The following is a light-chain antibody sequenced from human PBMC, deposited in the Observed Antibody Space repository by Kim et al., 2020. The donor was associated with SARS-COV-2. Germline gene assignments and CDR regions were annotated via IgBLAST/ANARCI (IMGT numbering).Light chain of an antibody. CDR1: KLGDRY. CDR2: QDS. J-gene: IGLJ2*01. Sequence: SYELTQPPSVSVSPGQTASITCSADKLGDRYACWYQHKPGQSPLLVIYQDSRRPSGIPERFSGSNSGNTATLTISGTQAMDEADYYCQAWDSSTSVLFGGGTKVTVL. CDR3: QAWDSSTSVL. V-gene: IGLV3-1*01.